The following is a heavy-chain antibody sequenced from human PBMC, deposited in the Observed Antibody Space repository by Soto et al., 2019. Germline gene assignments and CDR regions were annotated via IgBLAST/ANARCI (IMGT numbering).Heavy chain of an antibody. CDR3: AKSRVDYYDSSGYYYS. J-gene: IGHJ4*02. Sequence: GGSLRLSCAASGFTFSSYAMSWVRQAPGKGLEWVSAISGSGGSTYYADSVKGRFTISRDNSKNTLYLQMNSLRAEDTAVYYCAKSRVDYYDSSGYYYSWGKGTLVTVSS. V-gene: IGHV3-23*01. D-gene: IGHD3-22*01. CDR2: ISGSGGST. CDR1: GFTFSSYA.